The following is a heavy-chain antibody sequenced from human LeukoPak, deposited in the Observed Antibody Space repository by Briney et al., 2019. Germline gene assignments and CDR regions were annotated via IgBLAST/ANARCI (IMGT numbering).Heavy chain of an antibody. V-gene: IGHV3-30*18. Sequence: PGRSLRLSCAASGFTFSSYGMHWVRQAPGKGLEWVAVISYDGSNKYYADSVKGRSTISRDNSKNTLYLQMNSLRAEDTAVYYCAKDGVLALDYWGQGTLVTVSS. CDR2: ISYDGSNK. CDR1: GFTFSSYG. J-gene: IGHJ4*02. D-gene: IGHD2-15*01. CDR3: AKDGVLALDY.